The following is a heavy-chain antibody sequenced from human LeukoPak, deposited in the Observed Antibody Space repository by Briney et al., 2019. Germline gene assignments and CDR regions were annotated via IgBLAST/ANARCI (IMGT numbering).Heavy chain of an antibody. J-gene: IGHJ3*02. CDR3: ASGSLHYYDSSGYHSHDAFDI. V-gene: IGHV3-48*01. CDR1: EFTFSSYS. CDR2: ITNSGNSK. D-gene: IGHD3-22*01. Sequence: GGSLRLSCAASEFTFSSYSMNWVRQAPGKGLEWVSYITNSGNSKSYADSVKGRFTISRDNSKNTLYLQMNSLRAEDTAVYYCASGSLHYYDSSGYHSHDAFDIWGQGTMVTVSS.